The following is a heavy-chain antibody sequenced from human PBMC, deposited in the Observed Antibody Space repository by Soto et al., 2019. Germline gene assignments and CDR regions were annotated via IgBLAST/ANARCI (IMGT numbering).Heavy chain of an antibody. Sequence: GGSLRLSCAASGFTFSSYSMNWVRQAPGKGLEWVSYISSSSSTIYYADSVKGRFTISRDNAKNSLYLQMNSLRAEDTAVYYCARLEITMVRGVTTNWFDPWGQGTLVTVSS. CDR1: GFTFSSYS. J-gene: IGHJ5*02. CDR3: ARLEITMVRGVTTNWFDP. D-gene: IGHD3-10*01. V-gene: IGHV3-48*01. CDR2: ISSSSSTI.